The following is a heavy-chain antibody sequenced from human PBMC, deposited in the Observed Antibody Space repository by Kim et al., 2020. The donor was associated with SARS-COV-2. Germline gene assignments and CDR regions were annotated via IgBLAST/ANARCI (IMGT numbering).Heavy chain of an antibody. CDR3: ARGASSGYFNGFDP. Sequence: ANARKSRFTISRDNSKNTLYLQRNSLRAEDTAVYYWARGASSGYFNGFDPWGQGTLVTVSS. V-gene: IGHV3-66*01. J-gene: IGHJ5*02. D-gene: IGHD3-22*01.